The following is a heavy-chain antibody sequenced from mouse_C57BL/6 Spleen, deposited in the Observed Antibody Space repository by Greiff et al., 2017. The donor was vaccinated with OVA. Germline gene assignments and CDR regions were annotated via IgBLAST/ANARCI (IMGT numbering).Heavy chain of an antibody. J-gene: IGHJ4*01. CDR1: GYAFSSSW. CDR3: ARSEGYDFSDAMDY. V-gene: IGHV1-82*01. Sequence: SGPELVKPGASVKISCKASGYAFSSSWMNWVKQRPGTGLEWIGRIYPGDGDTNYNGKFKGKATLTADKSSSTAYMQLSSLTSEDSAVYFCARSEGYDFSDAMDYWGQGTSVTVSS. D-gene: IGHD2-4*01. CDR2: IYPGDGDT.